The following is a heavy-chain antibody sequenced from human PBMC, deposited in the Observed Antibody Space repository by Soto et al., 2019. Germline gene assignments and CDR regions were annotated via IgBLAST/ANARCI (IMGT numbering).Heavy chain of an antibody. CDR2: IYPGDSDT. D-gene: IGHD6-13*01. CDR1: GYTFTSYW. CDR3: ARTSAAGKYYYGMDV. V-gene: IGHV5-51*01. J-gene: IGHJ6*02. Sequence: GESLKISCKGSGYTFTSYWIAWVRQMPGKGLEWMGIIYPGDSDTRYSPSFQGQITISADKSISTAYLQWSSLKASDTAMYYCARTSAAGKYYYGMDVWGQGTTVTVSS.